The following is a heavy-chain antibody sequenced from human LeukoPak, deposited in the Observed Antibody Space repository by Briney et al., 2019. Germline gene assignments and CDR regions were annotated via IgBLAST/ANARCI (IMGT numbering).Heavy chain of an antibody. CDR1: GGSFSGYY. Sequence: SETLSLTCAVYGGSFSGYYWSWIRQPPGKGLEWIGEINHSGSTNYNPSLKSRVTISVDTSKNQFSLKLSPVTAADTAVYYCARRTSSSGAFDYWGQGTLVTVSS. CDR2: INHSGST. CDR3: ARRTSSSGAFDY. V-gene: IGHV4-34*01. D-gene: IGHD6-6*01. J-gene: IGHJ4*02.